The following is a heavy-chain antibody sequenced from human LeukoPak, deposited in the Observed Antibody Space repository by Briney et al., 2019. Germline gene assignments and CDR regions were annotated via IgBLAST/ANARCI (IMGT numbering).Heavy chain of an antibody. Sequence: SETLSLTCTVSGGSISSYYWSWIRQPPGKGLEWIGYIYYSGSTNCNPSLKSRVTISVDTSKNQFSLKLSSVTAADTAVYYCARDPALTGTAAFDIWGQGTMVTVSS. V-gene: IGHV4-59*01. CDR1: GGSISSYY. D-gene: IGHD1-7*01. CDR3: ARDPALTGTAAFDI. CDR2: IYYSGST. J-gene: IGHJ3*02.